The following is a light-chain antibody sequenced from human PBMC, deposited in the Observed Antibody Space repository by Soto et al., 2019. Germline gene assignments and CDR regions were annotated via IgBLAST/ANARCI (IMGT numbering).Light chain of an antibody. CDR3: QQYKGFPLT. Sequence: DIQMTQSPSTLSASVGDRVTLTCRASQSIRSGLAWYQQKPGKAPKLLIYRASNLDSGVPSRSSGSGSGTEFTLTISSLQPDDFATYYCQQYKGFPLTFGGGTKVEI. CDR2: RAS. CDR1: QSIRSG. V-gene: IGKV1-5*03. J-gene: IGKJ4*01.